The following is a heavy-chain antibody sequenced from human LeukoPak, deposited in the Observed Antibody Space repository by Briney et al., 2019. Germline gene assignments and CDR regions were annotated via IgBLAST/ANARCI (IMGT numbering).Heavy chain of an antibody. CDR2: IYYSGST. V-gene: IGHV4-59*08. CDR1: GGSISSYY. J-gene: IGHJ4*02. CDR3: ARHSPTNYDILTGYYASLDY. D-gene: IGHD3-9*01. Sequence: SETLSLTCTVSGGSISSYYWSWIRQPPGKGLEWIGYIYYSGSTNYNPSLKSRVTISVDTSKNQFSLKLSSVTAADTAVYYCARHSPTNYDILTGYYASLDYWGQGTLVTVSS.